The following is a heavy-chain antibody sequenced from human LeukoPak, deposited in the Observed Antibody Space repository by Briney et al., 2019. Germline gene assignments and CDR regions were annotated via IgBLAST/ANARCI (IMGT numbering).Heavy chain of an antibody. CDR2: IRASGVST. J-gene: IGHJ6*03. CDR3: ARDQDYYYYMDV. Sequence: SGGSLRLSCAASGFTFSSYAMSWVRQAPGKGLEWVSAIRASGVSTYYADSVKGRFTISRDNAKNSLYLQMNSLRAEDTAVYYCARDQDYYYYMDVWGKGTTVTVSS. CDR1: GFTFSSYA. V-gene: IGHV3-23*01.